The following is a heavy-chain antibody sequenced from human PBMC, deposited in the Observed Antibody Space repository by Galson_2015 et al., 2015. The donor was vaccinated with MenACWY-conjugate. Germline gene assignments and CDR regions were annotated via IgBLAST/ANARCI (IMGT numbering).Heavy chain of an antibody. CDR2: IYWDDDK. J-gene: IGHJ3*01. CDR1: GFSLSTSRGG. CDR3: AHSPYCSTTSCYAARTFDV. V-gene: IGHV2-5*02. D-gene: IGHD2-2*01. Sequence: PALVKPTQTLTLTCTFSGFSLSTSRGGVGWIRQPPGQALGWLSLIYWDDDKRYSPPLKSRLTITKDTSKNQVVLSMTNMDPVDTATYYCAHSPYCSTTSCYAARTFDVWGQGTVVTVSS.